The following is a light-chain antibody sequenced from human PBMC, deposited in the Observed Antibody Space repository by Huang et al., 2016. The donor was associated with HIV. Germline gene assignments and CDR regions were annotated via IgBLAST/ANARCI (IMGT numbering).Light chain of an antibody. V-gene: IGKV3-20*01. CDR1: QSVSNNY. CDR2: GAS. J-gene: IGKJ1*01. Sequence: EIVLTQSPGTLSLSPGERATLSCRASQSVSNNYVAWYQQEAGQAPGLLIYGASNRATDIPGRFSGSGSGTDFTLTISRLEPEDFVVYYCQQYGNSPRTFGQGTKVEMK. CDR3: QQYGNSPRT.